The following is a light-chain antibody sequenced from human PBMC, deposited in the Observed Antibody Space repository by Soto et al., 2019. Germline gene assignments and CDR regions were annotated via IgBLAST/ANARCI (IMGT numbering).Light chain of an antibody. V-gene: IGKV3-15*01. J-gene: IGKJ2*01. CDR1: QSVSSN. CDR3: QQYNNWPYT. CDR2: GAS. Sequence: EIVMTQSPATLSVSPGDRATLSCRASQSVSSNLAWYQHKPGQAPRLLIYGASTRVTGIPARFSGSGSGTEFTLTISSLQSEDFAVYYCQQYNNWPYTFGPGTKLEIK.